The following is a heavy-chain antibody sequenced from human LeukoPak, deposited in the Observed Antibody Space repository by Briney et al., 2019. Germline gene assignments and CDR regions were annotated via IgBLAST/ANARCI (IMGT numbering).Heavy chain of an antibody. CDR3: VKVAKYYYGSETYYFFEH. Sequence: GGSLRLSCAASGFTFSSYGMHWVRQAPGKGLEWVAFTRYDGSNKYYADSVKGRFTISRDNAKNSLDLQMNSLRVEDTGIYYCVKVAKYYYGSETYYFFEHWGQGTPVTASS. CDR1: GFTFSSYG. D-gene: IGHD3-10*01. J-gene: IGHJ4*02. CDR2: TRYDGSNK. V-gene: IGHV3-30*02.